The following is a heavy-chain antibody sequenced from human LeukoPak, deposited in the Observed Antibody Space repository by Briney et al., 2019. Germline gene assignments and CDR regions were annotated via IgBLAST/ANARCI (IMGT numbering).Heavy chain of an antibody. Sequence: GESLKISCKASGYSFTSYWIGWVRQMPGKGLEWMGVIYPYDSDTRYSPSFQGQVTISADKSISTAYLQWSNLKASDTAMYYCARHIGYSAWNPDYWGQGTLVTVSS. CDR2: IYPYDSDT. V-gene: IGHV5-51*01. J-gene: IGHJ4*02. CDR3: ARHIGYSAWNPDY. CDR1: GYSFTSYW. D-gene: IGHD5-12*01.